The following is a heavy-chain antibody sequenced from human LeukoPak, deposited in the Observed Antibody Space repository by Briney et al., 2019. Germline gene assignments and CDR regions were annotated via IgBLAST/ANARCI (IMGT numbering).Heavy chain of an antibody. CDR2: INSNGVKT. V-gene: IGHV3-64*02. J-gene: IGHJ4*02. Sequence: GGSLRLSCVASGFTFSTCPMHWVRQTPGKGLEYVASINSNGVKTYYVDSVKGRVTISRDNSKDTVFLQMNSLRAEDTAVYYCAKRINYYDRSLDYWGQGTLVTVSS. D-gene: IGHD3-22*01. CDR1: GFTFSTCP. CDR3: AKRINYYDRSLDY.